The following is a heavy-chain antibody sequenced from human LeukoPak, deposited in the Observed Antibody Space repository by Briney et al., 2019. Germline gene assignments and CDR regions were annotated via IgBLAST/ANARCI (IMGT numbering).Heavy chain of an antibody. CDR1: GDSLSSYY. Sequence: SETLSLTCTVSGDSLSSYYWSWIRQPAGKGLEWIGRIYSSGSTNYNPSLKSRVSMSVDTSKNQFSLKLTSVTAADTAVYYCARGGKATVVTMWGQGILVTVSS. J-gene: IGHJ4*02. D-gene: IGHD4-23*01. CDR2: IYSSGST. V-gene: IGHV4-4*07. CDR3: ARGGKATVVTM.